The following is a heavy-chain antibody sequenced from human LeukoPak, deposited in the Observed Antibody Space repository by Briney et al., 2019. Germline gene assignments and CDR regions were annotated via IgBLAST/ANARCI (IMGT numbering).Heavy chain of an antibody. D-gene: IGHD3-9*01. J-gene: IGHJ4*02. Sequence: SETLSLTRTVSGGPISSGGYYWSWIRQHPGKGLEWIGYIYYNGSTHYNPSLKSRVTISVDTSKNQFSLKLSSVTAADTAVYYCARVQIYDILTGYSSYYFDYWGQGTLVTVSS. V-gene: IGHV4-31*03. CDR3: ARVQIYDILTGYSSYYFDY. CDR1: GGPISSGGYY. CDR2: IYYNGST.